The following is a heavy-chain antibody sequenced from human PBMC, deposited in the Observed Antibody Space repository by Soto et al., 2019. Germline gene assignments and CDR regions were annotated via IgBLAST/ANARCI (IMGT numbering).Heavy chain of an antibody. J-gene: IGHJ5*02. Sequence: QVQLVQSGAEVKKPGASVKVSCKASGYTFTSYGISWVRQSPGQGLDWMGWISAYNGNTNYAQKLQGRVTMTTDTSTSTAYMELRSLRSDDTAVYYCARDPRIAAADQSNWFDPWGQGTLVTVSS. CDR2: ISAYNGNT. V-gene: IGHV1-18*01. CDR3: ARDPRIAAADQSNWFDP. CDR1: GYTFTSYG. D-gene: IGHD6-13*01.